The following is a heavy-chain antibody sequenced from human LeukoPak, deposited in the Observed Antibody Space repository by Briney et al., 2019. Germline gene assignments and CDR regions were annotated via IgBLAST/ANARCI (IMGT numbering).Heavy chain of an antibody. CDR1: GDSISYYY. Sequence: SETLSLTCTVSGDSISYYYWSWIRQPPGKGLEWIGLISYSGSTNYSPSLKSRLTMSLDTSKNQFSLTLISVTAADTAVHYCARLMGYLTDSWGQGTLVTVSS. CDR3: ARLMGYLTDS. V-gene: IGHV4-59*08. J-gene: IGHJ4*02. CDR2: ISYSGST. D-gene: IGHD1-1*01.